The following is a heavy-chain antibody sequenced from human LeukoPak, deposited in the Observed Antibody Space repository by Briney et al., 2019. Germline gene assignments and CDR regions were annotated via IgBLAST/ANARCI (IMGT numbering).Heavy chain of an antibody. CDR3: AKATPTTSGPLN. V-gene: IGHV3-53*01. J-gene: IGHJ4*02. CDR2: IYTGGST. Sequence: GGSLRLSCAASGFIVSSNYMNWVRQAPGKGLEWVSVIYTGGSTYYADSVKGRFTISRDNSKNTLYLQMNSLRAEDTAVYYCAKATPTTSGPLNWGPGTLVTVSS. CDR1: GFIVSSNY. D-gene: IGHD2-2*01.